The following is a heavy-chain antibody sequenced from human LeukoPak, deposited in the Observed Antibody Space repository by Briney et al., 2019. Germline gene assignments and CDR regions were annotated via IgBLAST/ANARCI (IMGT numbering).Heavy chain of an antibody. V-gene: IGHV4-30-2*01. D-gene: IGHD5-12*01. CDR3: ARSRGYSGYAYDAFDL. Sequence: SETLSLTCAVSSGFISSGGYSWSWIRQPPGKGLEWVGYIHHGGTSCSSPSLKSRVTISVDRSNNQFSLSLSSMTAADTAVYYCARSRGYSGYAYDAFDLWGQGTMVTVSS. J-gene: IGHJ3*01. CDR2: IHHGGTS. CDR1: SGFISSGGYS.